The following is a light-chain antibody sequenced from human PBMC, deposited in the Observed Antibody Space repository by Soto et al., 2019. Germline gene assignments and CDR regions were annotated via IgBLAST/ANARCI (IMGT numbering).Light chain of an antibody. Sequence: EIVLTQSRGTLSLSPGERATLSCRASQSVSNKLVWYQQKPGQAPRLLIYAASTRATGIPARFSGSGSETEFTLTISSLQSEDLAVYYCQQHNSWPWTFGQGTKVDIK. CDR2: AAS. J-gene: IGKJ1*01. CDR1: QSVSNK. V-gene: IGKV3-15*01. CDR3: QQHNSWPWT.